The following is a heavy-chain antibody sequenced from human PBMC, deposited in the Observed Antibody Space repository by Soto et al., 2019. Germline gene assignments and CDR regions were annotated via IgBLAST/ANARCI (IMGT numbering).Heavy chain of an antibody. V-gene: IGHV6-1*01. CDR1: GDSVSSNSAL. Sequence: SQTLSLTCAISGDSVSSNSALWTWVRQSPSRGLEWLGRTYYRSKWYNDYAVSVKSRITINPDTSKNQFSLQLNSVTPEDTAIYYCTRGHYYYGMDVWGLGTTVTVSS. CDR2: TYYRSKWYN. J-gene: IGHJ6*02. CDR3: TRGHYYYGMDV.